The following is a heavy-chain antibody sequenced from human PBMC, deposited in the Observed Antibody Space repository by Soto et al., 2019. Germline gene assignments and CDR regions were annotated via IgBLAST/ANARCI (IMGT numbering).Heavy chain of an antibody. D-gene: IGHD3-9*01. J-gene: IGHJ4*02. CDR2: ISGSGGST. CDR1: GFTFSSYP. CDR3: AKSDYDILTGYATYFDY. V-gene: IGHV3-23*01. Sequence: EVHLLESGGGLVQPGVSLRLSGAASGFTFSSYPMSWVRHTPGNGLEWLSAISGSGGSTYYADAVKGRFTISRDNSKNTLYLQMNSLRAEDTAVYYCAKSDYDILTGYATYFDYWGQGTLVAVSS.